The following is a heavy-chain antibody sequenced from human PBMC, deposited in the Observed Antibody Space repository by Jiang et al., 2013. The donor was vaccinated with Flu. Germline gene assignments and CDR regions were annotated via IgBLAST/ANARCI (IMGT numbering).Heavy chain of an antibody. CDR2: ISSSGSTI. CDR3: ARDMVRGVMPVKQGAFDI. D-gene: IGHD3-10*01. Sequence: YISSSGSTIYYADSVKGRFTISRDNSKNTLYLQMNSLRAEDTAVYYCARDMVRGVMPVKQGAFDIWGQGTMVTVSS. J-gene: IGHJ3*02. V-gene: IGHV3-48*01.